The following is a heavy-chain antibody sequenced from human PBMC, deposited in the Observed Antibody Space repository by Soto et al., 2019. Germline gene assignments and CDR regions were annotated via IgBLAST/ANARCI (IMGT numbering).Heavy chain of an antibody. CDR1: GDTFTDYY. V-gene: IGHV1-46*01. J-gene: IGHJ4*02. D-gene: IGHD2-21*02. Sequence: QVQLMQSGAEVKKPGASVKVSCKASGDTFTDYYIHWVRQAPGQGLEWMGTVNPSGGHTTYAQHFLGKVTMTRDPPTSTLSMELTSLSPEDTAVYYCARGGLVVVVTAALDYWGQRTLVTVSS. CDR2: VNPSGGHT. CDR3: ARGGLVVVVTAALDY.